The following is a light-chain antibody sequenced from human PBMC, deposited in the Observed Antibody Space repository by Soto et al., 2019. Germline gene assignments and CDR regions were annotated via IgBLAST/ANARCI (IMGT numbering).Light chain of an antibody. V-gene: IGKV3-15*01. J-gene: IGKJ4*02. CDR1: QSVSIN. Sequence: EFVMTQSPAILSVSPGERVALSCRASQSVSINLAWIQQKPGQAPRLLISYASRGATGIPSRFSGSASGTDFTLTINSLQSEDFAVYYCQQYYTWPVTFGGGTKVDIK. CDR2: YAS. CDR3: QQYYTWPVT.